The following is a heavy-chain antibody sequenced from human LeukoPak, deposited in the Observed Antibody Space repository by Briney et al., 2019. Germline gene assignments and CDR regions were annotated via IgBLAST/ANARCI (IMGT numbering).Heavy chain of an antibody. CDR3: ARSPRRGYFDY. V-gene: IGHV4-59*01. CDR1: RGSLRSYY. J-gene: IGHJ4*02. CDR2: IYYSGST. Sequence: PSETLSLTRTVSRGSLRSYYWSWLRQPPGKGLEWIGYIYYSGSTNYNPSLKSRVTISVDTSKNQFSLKLSSVTAADTAVYYCARSPRRGYFDYGGQGTLVTVSS. D-gene: IGHD1-14*01.